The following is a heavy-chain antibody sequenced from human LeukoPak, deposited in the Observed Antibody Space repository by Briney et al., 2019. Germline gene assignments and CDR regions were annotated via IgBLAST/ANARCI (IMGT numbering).Heavy chain of an antibody. CDR3: AKDHRAYSYGQYAMDV. CDR2: ISNNGGYT. Sequence: GGSLRLSCAASGFTFSSSAMSWVRQAPGKGLEWVSAISNNGGYTYYADSVQGRFTISRDNSKSTLCLQMNSLRAEDTAVYYCAKDHRAYSYGQYAMDVWGQGTRVTVSS. CDR1: GFTFSSSA. D-gene: IGHD5-18*01. J-gene: IGHJ6*02. V-gene: IGHV3-23*01.